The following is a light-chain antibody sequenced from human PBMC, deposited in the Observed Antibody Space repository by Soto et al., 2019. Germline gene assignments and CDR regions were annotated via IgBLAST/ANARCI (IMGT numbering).Light chain of an antibody. J-gene: IGKJ1*01. CDR3: QQHNTYSPWT. CDR2: KAS. CDR1: QSISSW. V-gene: IGKV1-5*03. Sequence: DIQMTQSPSTLSASVGDRVTITCRASQSISSWLAWYQQKPGKAPKLLIYKASSLESGVPSRFSGSGSGTEFTLTIRSLQPDDFATYYCQQHNTYSPWTFGQGTKVEIK.